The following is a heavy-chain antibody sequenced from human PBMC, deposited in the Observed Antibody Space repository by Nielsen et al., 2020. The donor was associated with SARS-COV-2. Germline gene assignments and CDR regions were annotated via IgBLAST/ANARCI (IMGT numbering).Heavy chain of an antibody. CDR1: AFTFSTYW. J-gene: IGHJ4*02. CDR2: INSDGSST. CDR3: VRGLQVPNGLAHR. D-gene: IGHD3-16*01. Sequence: GESQKISCAASAFTFSTYWMHWVRQAPGKGLVWVSRINSDGSSTSYADSVKGRFTISRDNAKNTLYLQMNSLRAEDTAVYYCVRGLQVPNGLAHRWGQGTLVTVSS. V-gene: IGHV3-74*01.